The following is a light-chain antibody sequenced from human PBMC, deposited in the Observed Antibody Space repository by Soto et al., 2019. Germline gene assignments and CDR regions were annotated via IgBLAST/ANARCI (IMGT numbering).Light chain of an antibody. CDR3: QQYGAPPWT. CDR2: DTS. Sequence: EIMLRQYPDTLGLARGERSTLSCRASQSVSSSHLAWYQQKRGQAPRLLIYDTSTRATGIPDRFSGSGSGTDFTLTISRVEPEDFAVYHCQQYGAPPWTFGQGTKVDI. CDR1: QSVSSSH. V-gene: IGKV3-20*01. J-gene: IGKJ1*01.